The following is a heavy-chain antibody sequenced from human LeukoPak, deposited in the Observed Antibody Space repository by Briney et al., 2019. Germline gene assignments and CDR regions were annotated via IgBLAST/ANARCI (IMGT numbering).Heavy chain of an antibody. Sequence: ASVKVSCKASGYTFTSYYMHWVRHAPGQGLEWMGIINPSGGSTSYAQTFQGRVTMTRDTSTSTVYMELSSLRSEDTAVYYCARVRPRDYGDYYFDYWGQGTLVTVSS. J-gene: IGHJ4*02. CDR3: ARVRPRDYGDYYFDY. V-gene: IGHV1-46*01. CDR2: INPSGGST. D-gene: IGHD4-17*01. CDR1: GYTFTSYY.